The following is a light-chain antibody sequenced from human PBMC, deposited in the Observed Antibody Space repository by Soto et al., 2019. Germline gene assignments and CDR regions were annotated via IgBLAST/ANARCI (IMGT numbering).Light chain of an antibody. V-gene: IGKV3-20*01. CDR2: AAS. CDR1: QSVSSSY. Sequence: EIVLTQSPATLSLSLGERATLSRRASQSVSSSYLAWYQHKRGQAPRLLIYAASSRATGIPDRFSGSGSGTDFTLTIDGLEPEDFVVYYCQQYGYSPITFGQGTRLEI. J-gene: IGKJ5*01. CDR3: QQYGYSPIT.